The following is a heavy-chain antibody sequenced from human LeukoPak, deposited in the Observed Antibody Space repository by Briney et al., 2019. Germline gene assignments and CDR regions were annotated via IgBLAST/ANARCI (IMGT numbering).Heavy chain of an antibody. J-gene: IGHJ4*02. CDR1: GASITSTSHY. V-gene: IGHV4-39*07. CDR2: IYYGGTT. Sequence: SETLSLTCTVSGASITSTSHYWGCIRQPPGEGLECIGSIYYGGTTYYNPSLKSRVTMSVDTSKNQFSLKLTSVTAADTAVYYCARDGGDSSGYNHDYWGQGTLVTVSS. D-gene: IGHD3-22*01. CDR3: ARDGGDSSGYNHDY.